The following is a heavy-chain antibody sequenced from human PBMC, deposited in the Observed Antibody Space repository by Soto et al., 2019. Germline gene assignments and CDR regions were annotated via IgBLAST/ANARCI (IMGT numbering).Heavy chain of an antibody. CDR1: GFTFSNFA. D-gene: IGHD3-16*01. V-gene: IGHV3-23*01. CDR2: ISASGGST. CDR3: ASGHGGFDP. J-gene: IGHJ5*02. Sequence: VQLFESGGGLVQPGGSLRVSCAASGFTFSNFAMGWVRQAPGRGLEWISDISASGGSTNYADSVKGRYTISRDNSKNTLYLQMNSLRAEDTAVYYCASGHGGFDPWGQGTLVTVSS.